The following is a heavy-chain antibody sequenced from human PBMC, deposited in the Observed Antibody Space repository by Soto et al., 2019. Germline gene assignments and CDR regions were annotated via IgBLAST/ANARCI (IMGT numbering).Heavy chain of an antibody. CDR1: GGSFSGYY. CDR2: INHSGSP. V-gene: IGHV4-34*01. J-gene: IGHJ4*02. CDR3: ARGRWEVRFDN. D-gene: IGHD1-26*01. Sequence: QVQLQQWGPGLSKPSETLSLTCAVYGGSFSGYYWSWIRQPPGKGLEWIGEINHSGSPNYNPSLKSRVTISLDTSKNQFSLKLSSVTAADTAVYFCARGRWEVRFDNWGQGTLVTVSS.